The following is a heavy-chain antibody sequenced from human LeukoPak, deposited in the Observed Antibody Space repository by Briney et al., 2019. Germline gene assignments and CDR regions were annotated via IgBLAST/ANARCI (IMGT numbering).Heavy chain of an antibody. V-gene: IGHV1-18*01. Sequence: VASMKVSCKASGYTFTNYGITWVRQASGQGLEWMGWINANNGDTNYAQNLQGRVTMTRDTSTSTAYMELRSLRSDDTAVYYCARGPIAAAGDYWGQGTLVTVSS. CDR3: ARGPIAAAGDY. D-gene: IGHD6-13*01. CDR2: INANNGDT. CDR1: GYTFTNYG. J-gene: IGHJ4*02.